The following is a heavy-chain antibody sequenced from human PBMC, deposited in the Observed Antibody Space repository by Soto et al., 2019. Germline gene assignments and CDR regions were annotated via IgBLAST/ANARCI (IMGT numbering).Heavy chain of an antibody. Sequence: PGESLKISCKGSGYSFSSYWIGWVRQRPGKGLEWMGVIYPDDSDTRYRPSFQGQVTISVDASLSTAYLQWSSLKASDTAMYYCARHPAYKVDNHGYYFDYWGQGTLVTVSS. CDR3: ARHPAYKVDNHGYYFDY. D-gene: IGHD3-10*01. CDR2: IYPDDSDT. J-gene: IGHJ4*02. CDR1: GYSFSSYW. V-gene: IGHV5-51*01.